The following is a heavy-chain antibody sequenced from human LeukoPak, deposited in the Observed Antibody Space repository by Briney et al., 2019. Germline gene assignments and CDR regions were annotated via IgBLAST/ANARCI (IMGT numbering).Heavy chain of an antibody. CDR2: IYYSGST. V-gene: IGHV4-31*03. Sequence: KSSETLSLTCTVSGGSISSGGYYWSWIRQHPGRGLEWIGYIYYSGSTYYNPSLKSRVTISVDTSKNQFSLKLSSVTAADTAVYYCATEARSSSRYFDYSGQGTLVTVYS. J-gene: IGHJ4*02. CDR3: ATEARSSSRYFDY. D-gene: IGHD6-6*01. CDR1: GGSISSGGYY.